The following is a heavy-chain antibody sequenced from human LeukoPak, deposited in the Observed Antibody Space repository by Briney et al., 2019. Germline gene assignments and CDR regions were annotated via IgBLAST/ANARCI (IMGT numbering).Heavy chain of an antibody. CDR3: AKDGGLWVSAHWGDS. J-gene: IGHJ4*02. V-gene: IGHV3-23*01. D-gene: IGHD7-27*01. CDR1: GFTFSSYT. Sequence: EGSLRLSCAASGFTFSSYTMSWVRQAPGKGLEWVSTITTSDGNTYYADSVKGRFTVSRDNSKNTLFLQMNSLRAEDTAVYYCAKDGGLWVSAHWGDSWGRGTLVTVSS. CDR2: ITTSDGNT.